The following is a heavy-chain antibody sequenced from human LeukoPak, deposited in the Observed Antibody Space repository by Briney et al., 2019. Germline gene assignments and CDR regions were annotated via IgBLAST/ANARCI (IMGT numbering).Heavy chain of an antibody. CDR1: GFTFSSFA. D-gene: IGHD3-9*01. CDR3: ARGRYFDWLLLRYYGMDV. J-gene: IGHJ6*02. V-gene: IGHV4-34*01. CDR2: INHSGST. Sequence: GSLRLSCAASGFTFSSFAINWVRQAPGKGLEWIGEINHSGSTNYNPSLKSRVTISVDTSKNQFSLKLSSVTAADTAVYYCARGRYFDWLLLRYYGMDVWGQGTTVTVSS.